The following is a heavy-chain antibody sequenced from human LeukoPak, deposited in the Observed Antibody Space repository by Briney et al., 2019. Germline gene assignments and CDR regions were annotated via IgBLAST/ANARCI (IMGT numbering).Heavy chain of an antibody. CDR1: GYTFTSYY. V-gene: IGHV1-46*01. J-gene: IGHJ6*02. Sequence: ASVKVSCRASGYTFTSYYMHWVRQAPGQGLEWMGIINPSGGSTSYAQKFQGRVTMTRDTSISTAYMELSRLRSDDTAVYYCARDRKVGATAAWPDYYYYGMDVWGQGTTVTVSS. CDR3: ARDRKVGATAAWPDYYYYGMDV. CDR2: INPSGGST. D-gene: IGHD1-26*01.